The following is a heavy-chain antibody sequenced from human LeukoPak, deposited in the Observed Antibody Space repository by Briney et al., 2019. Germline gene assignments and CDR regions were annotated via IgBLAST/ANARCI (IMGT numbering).Heavy chain of an antibody. J-gene: IGHJ4*02. CDR3: ARSFYYGSGSTFDY. D-gene: IGHD3-10*01. Sequence: GASVKVSCKASGCTFTGYYMHWVRQAPGQGLEWMGWINPNSGGTNYAQKFQGRVTMTRDTSISTAYMELSRLRSDDTAVYYCARSFYYGSGSTFDYWGQGTLVTVSS. CDR2: INPNSGGT. CDR1: GCTFTGYY. V-gene: IGHV1-2*02.